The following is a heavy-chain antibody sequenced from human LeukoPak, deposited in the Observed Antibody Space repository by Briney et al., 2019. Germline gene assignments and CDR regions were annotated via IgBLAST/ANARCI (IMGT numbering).Heavy chain of an antibody. Sequence: SETLSLTCTISAASISSSSHHWGWIRQSPGKGLEWIGSIYYGQTIYYNPSLNSRVTISVVTSKDQFTLQLNSVTAADTAVYYCASRGLSGPGFDYWGQGTLVTVSS. CDR2: IYYGQTI. CDR1: AASISSSSHH. CDR3: ASRGLSGPGFDY. V-gene: IGHV4-39*01. J-gene: IGHJ4*02. D-gene: IGHD3-10*01.